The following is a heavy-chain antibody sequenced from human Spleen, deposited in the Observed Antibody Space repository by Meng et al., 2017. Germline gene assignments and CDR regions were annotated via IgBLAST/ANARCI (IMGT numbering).Heavy chain of an antibody. Sequence: QVQLVESGGGVVKPGRSLRLSCAASGFTFSSYAMHWVRQAPGKGLEWVAVISYDGSNKYYADSVKGRFTISRDNSKNTLYLQMNSLRDEDTAVYYCARGDSYGSDYWGQGTLVTVSS. D-gene: IGHD5-18*01. CDR3: ARGDSYGSDY. CDR1: GFTFSSYA. CDR2: ISYDGSNK. V-gene: IGHV3-30-3*01. J-gene: IGHJ4*02.